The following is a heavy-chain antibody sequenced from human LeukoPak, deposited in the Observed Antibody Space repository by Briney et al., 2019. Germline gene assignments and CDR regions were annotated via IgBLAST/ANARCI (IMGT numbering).Heavy chain of an antibody. CDR1: GFSLSTSGMC. D-gene: IGHD3-22*01. Sequence: SGPALVKPTQTLTLTCTFSGFSLSTSGMCVSWIRQPPGKALEWLARIDWDDQKYYSTSLKTRLTISKDTSKNQVVLTMTNMDPVDTATCYCARIPDARNYYDSSGYYYFDYWGQGTLVTVSS. CDR3: ARIPDARNYYDSSGYYYFDY. CDR2: IDWDDQK. V-gene: IGHV2-70*11. J-gene: IGHJ4*02.